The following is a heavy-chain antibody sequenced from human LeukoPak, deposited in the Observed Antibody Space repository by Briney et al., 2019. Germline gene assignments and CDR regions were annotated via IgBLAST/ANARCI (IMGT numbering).Heavy chain of an antibody. D-gene: IGHD1-26*01. CDR3: ARHDLLSPPYSGSSNAFDI. J-gene: IGHJ3*02. CDR2: IYHDGST. Sequence: SETLSLTCAVSGGSISSNNWWIWVRQSPEKGLEWIGEIYHDGSTNYNPSLKSRVTISMDKSKNQLSLKLNFVTAADTAVYYCARHDLLSPPYSGSSNAFDIWGQGTMVTVSS. CDR1: GGSISSNNW. V-gene: IGHV4-4*02.